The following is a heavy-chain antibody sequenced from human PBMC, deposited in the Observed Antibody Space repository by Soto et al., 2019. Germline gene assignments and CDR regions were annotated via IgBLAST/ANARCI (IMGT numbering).Heavy chain of an antibody. CDR3: ARIRSGSSCGYYYYGMDV. J-gene: IGHJ6*02. V-gene: IGHV2-26*01. Sequence: QVTLKESGPVLVKPTETLTLTCTGSGFSLSNGRMGVSWIRQPPGKALEWLAHIFSNDEKSYSTSLKSRLTISKDTSKRQVVRNMTYMDPVDTATYYCARIRSGSSCGYYYYGMDVWGQGTTVTVSS. CDR2: IFSNDEK. D-gene: IGHD6-19*01. CDR1: GFSLSNGRMG.